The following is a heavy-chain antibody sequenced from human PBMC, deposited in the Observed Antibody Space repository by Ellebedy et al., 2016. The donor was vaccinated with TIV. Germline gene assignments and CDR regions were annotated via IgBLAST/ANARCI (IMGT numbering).Heavy chain of an antibody. Sequence: MPSETLSLTCTVSADSLTSGGYYRSWIRQHPGQGLEWIGYIYYSGSTFYNPSLKSRLSMSVDTSKNQFSLELNSVTAADTAVYFCARGYCTGGSCSSLIGVYGLDVWGQGTTVTVSS. V-gene: IGHV4-31*03. J-gene: IGHJ6*02. D-gene: IGHD2-15*01. CDR3: ARGYCTGGSCSSLIGVYGLDV. CDR2: IYYSGST. CDR1: ADSLTSGGYY.